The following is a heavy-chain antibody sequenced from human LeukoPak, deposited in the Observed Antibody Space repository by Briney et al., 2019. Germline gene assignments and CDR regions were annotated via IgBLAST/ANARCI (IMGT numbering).Heavy chain of an antibody. J-gene: IGHJ4*02. V-gene: IGHV3-23*01. CDR1: GFTFSSYA. CDR2: ISGSGGNT. D-gene: IGHD2-15*01. Sequence: GGSLRLSCAASGFTFSSYAMSWVRQSPGKGLEWVSAISGSGGNTHYADSVRSRFTISRDNSKNTLYLQMNSLRAEDTAVYYCAKELLALSAYPATLEYWGQGTLVTVSS. CDR3: AKELLALSAYPATLEY.